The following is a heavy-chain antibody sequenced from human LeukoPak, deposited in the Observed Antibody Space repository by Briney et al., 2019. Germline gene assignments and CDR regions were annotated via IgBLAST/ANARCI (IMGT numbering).Heavy chain of an antibody. Sequence: SGTLSLTCAVSGGSISSSNWWSWIRQPPGKGLEWIGEINHSGSTNYNPSLKSRVTISVDTSKNQFSLKLSSVTAADTAVYYCARGYFSSSTSRFYSSSSGVVGYWGQGTLVTVSS. D-gene: IGHD2-2*01. CDR3: ARGYFSSSTSRFYSSSSGVVGY. CDR2: INHSGST. J-gene: IGHJ4*02. V-gene: IGHV4-4*02. CDR1: GGSISSSNW.